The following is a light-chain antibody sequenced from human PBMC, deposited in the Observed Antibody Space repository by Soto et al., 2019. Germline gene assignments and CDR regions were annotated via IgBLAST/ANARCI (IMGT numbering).Light chain of an antibody. V-gene: IGLV1-47*01. Sequence: QSVLTQPPSASGTPGQRVTISCSGSSSNIGSNYVYWYQQLPGTAPKLLIYRNNQRPSGVPDRFSGAKSGTSASLAISGLRSEDEADYYCAAWDDSLSGYVFGTGTKVTAL. CDR1: SSNIGSNY. CDR2: RNN. J-gene: IGLJ1*01. CDR3: AAWDDSLSGYV.